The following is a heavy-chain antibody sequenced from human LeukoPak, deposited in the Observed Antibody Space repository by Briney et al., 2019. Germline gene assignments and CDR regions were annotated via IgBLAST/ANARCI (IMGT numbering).Heavy chain of an antibody. Sequence: SETLSLTCTVSGGSISSGGYSWSWIRQPPGEGLEWIGYIYHSGSTYYNPSLKSRVTISVDRSKNQFSLKLSSVTAADTAVYYCARRYYYGSGSPSGHWFDPWGQGTLVTVSS. J-gene: IGHJ5*02. CDR3: ARRYYYGSGSPSGHWFDP. CDR2: IYHSGST. CDR1: GGSISSGGYS. D-gene: IGHD3-10*01. V-gene: IGHV4-30-2*01.